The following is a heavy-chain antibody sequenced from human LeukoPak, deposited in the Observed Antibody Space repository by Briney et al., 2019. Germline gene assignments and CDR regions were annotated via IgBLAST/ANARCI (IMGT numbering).Heavy chain of an antibody. CDR2: IYYSGST. Sequence: SQTLSLTCTVSGGSISSGGCYWSWIRQHPGKGLEWIGYIYYSGSTYYNPSLKSRATISVYTSKNQFSLKLSSVTAADTAVYYCARDPGNYYDSSGYFDYWGQGTLVTVSS. D-gene: IGHD3-22*01. J-gene: IGHJ4*02. CDR3: ARDPGNYYDSSGYFDY. V-gene: IGHV4-31*03. CDR1: GGSISSGGCY.